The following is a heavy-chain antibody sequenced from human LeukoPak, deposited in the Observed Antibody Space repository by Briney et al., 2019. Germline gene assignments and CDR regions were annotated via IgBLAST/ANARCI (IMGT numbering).Heavy chain of an antibody. J-gene: IGHJ6*03. CDR2: IKQVGSEK. CDR1: GFTVSSYW. CDR3: ARAGSGSHYYYYYMDV. Sequence: PGGSLRLSCAASGFTVSSYWMSWVRQAPGKGLEWVANIKQVGSEKYYVDSVKGRFTISRDNAKNSLYLQMNSLRAEDTAVYYCARAGSGSHYYYYYMDVWGKGTTVTVSS. D-gene: IGHD3-10*01. V-gene: IGHV3-7*01.